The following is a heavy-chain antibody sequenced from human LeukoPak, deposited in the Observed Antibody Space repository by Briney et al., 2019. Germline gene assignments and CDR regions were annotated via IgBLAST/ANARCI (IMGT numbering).Heavy chain of an antibody. D-gene: IGHD3-22*01. CDR2: IKQDGSEK. Sequence: PGGSLRLSCAASGFTFSTYWMTWVRQAPGKGLEWVANIKQDGSEKNYVDSVKGRFTISRDNSQNTLYLQMNSLRAEDTAVYYCVKRRYDSSGYFDYWGQGTLVTVSS. J-gene: IGHJ4*02. CDR1: GFTFSTYW. V-gene: IGHV3-7*05. CDR3: VKRRYDSSGYFDY.